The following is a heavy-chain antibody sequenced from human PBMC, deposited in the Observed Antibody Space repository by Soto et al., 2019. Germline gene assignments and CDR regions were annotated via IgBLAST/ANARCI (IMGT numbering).Heavy chain of an antibody. Sequence: SETLSLTCTVSGGSISSYYWSWIRQPPGKGLEWTGYIYYSGSTNYNPSLKSRVTISVDTSKNQFSLKLSSVTAADTAVYYCARARGVPHLYYFDYWGQGTLVTVSS. J-gene: IGHJ4*02. CDR2: IYYSGST. CDR1: GGSISSYY. CDR3: ARARGVPHLYYFDY. D-gene: IGHD3-10*01. V-gene: IGHV4-59*01.